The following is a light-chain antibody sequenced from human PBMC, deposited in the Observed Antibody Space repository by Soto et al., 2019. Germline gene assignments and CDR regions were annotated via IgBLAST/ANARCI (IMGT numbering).Light chain of an antibody. V-gene: IGLV2-14*01. J-gene: IGLJ1*01. Sequence: QSALTQPASVSGSPGQSITISCTGTSSDVGGYNYVSWYQQHPGKAPKLMIYDVSNRPSGVSNRFSGYKSGNTASLTISGLQAEDEADYYCSSYTSSSTLNYVFGTGTKLTVL. CDR3: SSYTSSSTLNYV. CDR2: DVS. CDR1: SSDVGGYNY.